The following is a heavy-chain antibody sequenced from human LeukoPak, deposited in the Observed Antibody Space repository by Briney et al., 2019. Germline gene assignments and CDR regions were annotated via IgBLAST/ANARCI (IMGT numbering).Heavy chain of an antibody. CDR1: GFTFSSYA. V-gene: IGHV3-23*01. CDR2: ISGSGGST. J-gene: IGHJ4*02. D-gene: IGHD5-24*01. Sequence: PGGSLRLSCAASGFTFSSYAMSWVRQAPGKGLEWVSAISGSGGSTYYADSVKGRFTISRDNSKNTLYLQMNSLRAEDTAVYYCAKEGQRWQTIEALSYFDYWGQGTLVTVSS. CDR3: AKEGQRWQTIEALSYFDY.